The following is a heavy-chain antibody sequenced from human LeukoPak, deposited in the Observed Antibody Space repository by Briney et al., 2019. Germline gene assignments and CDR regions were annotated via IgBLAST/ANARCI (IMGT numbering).Heavy chain of an antibody. J-gene: IGHJ3*02. D-gene: IGHD3-10*01. CDR1: GYTFTGYY. Sequence: VASVKVSCKASGYTFTGYYMHWVRQAPGQGLERMGWINPNSGGTNYAQKFQGWVTMTRDTSISAAYLELSRLRSEDTAVYYCARDAKTYYYGSGSYRGAFDIWGQGTMVTVSS. CDR2: INPNSGGT. V-gene: IGHV1-2*04. CDR3: ARDAKTYYYGSGSYRGAFDI.